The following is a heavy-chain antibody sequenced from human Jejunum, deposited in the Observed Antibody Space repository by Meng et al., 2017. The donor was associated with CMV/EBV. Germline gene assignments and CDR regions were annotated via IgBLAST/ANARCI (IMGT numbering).Heavy chain of an antibody. D-gene: IGHD4-17*01. J-gene: IGHJ4*02. CDR2: ISSNSRNI. V-gene: IGHV3-21*06. CDR3: ARSYGDYAASDF. CDR1: GFTFTDYT. Sequence: CTASGFTFTDYTMSWFRQAPGKGLEWVAFISSNSRNIFYADSLKVRFTISRDNARNSAYLQMNSLRVEDTAFYYCARSYGDYAASDFRGRGTLVTVSS.